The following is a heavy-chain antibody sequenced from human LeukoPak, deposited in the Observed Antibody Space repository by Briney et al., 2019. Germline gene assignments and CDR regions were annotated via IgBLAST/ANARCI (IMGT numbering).Heavy chain of an antibody. CDR2: IIPILGIA. V-gene: IGHV1-69*04. CDR3: AREQTRGAFDI. Sequence: ASVKVSCKASGGTFSSYAISWLRQAPGQGLEWMGRIIPILGIANYAQKFQGRVTITADKSTSTAYMELSSLRSEDTAVYYCAREQTRGAFDIWGQGTMVTVSS. J-gene: IGHJ3*02. CDR1: GGTFSSYA.